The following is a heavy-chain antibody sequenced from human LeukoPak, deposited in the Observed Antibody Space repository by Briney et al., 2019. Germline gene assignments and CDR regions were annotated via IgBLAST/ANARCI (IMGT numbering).Heavy chain of an antibody. J-gene: IGHJ5*02. Sequence: ASVKVSCKASGDTFSSYYMHWVRQAPGQGLEWMGWINPNSGGTNYAQKSQGRVTMTRDTSISTAYMELSRLRSDDTAVYYCARDPFYDSGGQNWFDPWGQGTLVTVSS. CDR2: INPNSGGT. D-gene: IGHD3-22*01. V-gene: IGHV1-2*02. CDR3: ARDPFYDSGGQNWFDP. CDR1: GDTFSSYY.